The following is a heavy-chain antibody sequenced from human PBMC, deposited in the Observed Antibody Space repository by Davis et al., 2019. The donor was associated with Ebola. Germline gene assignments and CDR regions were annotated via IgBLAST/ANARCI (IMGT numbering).Heavy chain of an antibody. CDR2: ISSTGSSI. V-gene: IGHV3-48*01. Sequence: PGGSLRLSCAASGFIFSDYSMHWLRQAPGKGLEWVSYISSTGSSIFYADSVKGRFTISRDNSKNTLFLHLTADETAVYYCARGPKRGWLDPWGQGTLVTVSP. D-gene: IGHD3-10*01. CDR3: ARGPKRGWLDP. J-gene: IGHJ5*02. CDR1: GFIFSDYS.